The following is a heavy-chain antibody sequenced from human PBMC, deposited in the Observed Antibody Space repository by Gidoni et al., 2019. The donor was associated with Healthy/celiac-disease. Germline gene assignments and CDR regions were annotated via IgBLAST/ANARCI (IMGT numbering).Heavy chain of an antibody. V-gene: IGHV4-34*01. CDR1: GGSFSGYY. Sequence: QVQLQQWGAGLLKPSETLSLTFAVYGGSFSGYYWSWIRQPPGKGLEWIGEINHSGSTNNNPSLKSRVTISVDTSKNQFSLKLSSVTAADTAVYYCARVGSIKRYFDWLFPPYFDYWGQGTLVTVSS. CDR3: ARVGSIKRYFDWLFPPYFDY. J-gene: IGHJ4*02. D-gene: IGHD3-9*01. CDR2: INHSGST.